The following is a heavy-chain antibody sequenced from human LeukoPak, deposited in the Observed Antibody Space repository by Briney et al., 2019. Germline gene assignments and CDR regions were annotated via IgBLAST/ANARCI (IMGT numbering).Heavy chain of an antibody. CDR1: GGTFSSYA. J-gene: IGHJ4*02. D-gene: IGHD3-9*01. CDR2: INPNSGGT. V-gene: IGHV1-2*02. Sequence: ASVKVSCKAYGGTFSSYAISWLRQAPGQGLEWMGRINPNSGGTNYAKKFQGRVTMTRDTSISTAYMELSRLRSDDTAVYYCAREVHYDILTGYLGGFDYWGQGTLGTGSS. CDR3: AREVHYDILTGYLGGFDY.